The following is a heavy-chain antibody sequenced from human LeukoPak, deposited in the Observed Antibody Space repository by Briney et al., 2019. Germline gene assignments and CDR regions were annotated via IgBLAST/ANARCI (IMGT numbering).Heavy chain of an antibody. J-gene: IGHJ1*01. CDR1: GFTFSNYN. CDR3: ARDPPSFQY. V-gene: IGHV3-21*01. CDR2: ISSSRSSYI. Sequence: GGSLRLSCAASGFTFSNYNVNWVRQAPGKGLEWVSTISSSRSSYIYYADSVKGRFTISRDNAKNSLYLQMNSLRAEDMAVYYCARDPPSFQYWGQGTLVTVSA.